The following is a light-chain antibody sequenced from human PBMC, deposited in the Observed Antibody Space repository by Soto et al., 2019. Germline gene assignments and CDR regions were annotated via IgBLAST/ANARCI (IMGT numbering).Light chain of an antibody. CDR3: QQYGSLPRT. J-gene: IGKJ1*01. V-gene: IGKV3-20*01. CDR2: TAS. Sequence: ETVLTQSPGTLSLSPGERATLSCRASQSVISSNLAWYQQKPGQAPRLVIYTASSRATGIPDRFSGTGSGSDFTLTITRLEPEDSAVYYCQQYGSLPRTFGQGTKVEIK. CDR1: QSVISSN.